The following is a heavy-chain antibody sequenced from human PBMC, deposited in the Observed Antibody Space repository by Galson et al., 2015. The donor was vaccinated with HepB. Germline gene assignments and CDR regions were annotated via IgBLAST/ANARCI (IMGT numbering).Heavy chain of an antibody. CDR1: GGTFSSYA. V-gene: IGHV1-3*01. CDR3: ARDFYDSSGYYPDY. J-gene: IGHJ4*02. D-gene: IGHD3-22*01. Sequence: SVKVSCKASGGTFSSYAMHWVRQAPGQRLEWMGWINAGNGNTKYSQKFQGRVTITRDTSASTAYMELSSLRSEDTAVYYRARDFYDSSGYYPDYWGQGTLVTVSS. CDR2: INAGNGNT.